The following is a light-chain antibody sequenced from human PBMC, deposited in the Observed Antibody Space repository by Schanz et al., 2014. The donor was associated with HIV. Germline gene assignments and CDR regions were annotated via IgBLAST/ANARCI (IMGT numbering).Light chain of an antibody. CDR1: SSYIGSNT. Sequence: QSVLTQPPSASGTPGQRVTISCSESSSYIGSNTVNWYQQLPGTAPKLLIYSNYQRPSGVPDRFSGSKSGTSASLAISGLQSEDEADFYCATWDDSLNGWVFGGGTKLTVL. V-gene: IGLV1-44*01. CDR3: ATWDDSLNGWV. CDR2: SNY. J-gene: IGLJ3*02.